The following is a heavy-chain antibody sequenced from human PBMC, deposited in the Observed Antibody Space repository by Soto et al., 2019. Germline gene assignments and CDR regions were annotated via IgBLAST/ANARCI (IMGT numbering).Heavy chain of an antibody. CDR3: ARVPARLGAFDI. CDR1: GGSISSGGYS. D-gene: IGHD2-2*01. CDR2: IYDSGSS. V-gene: IGHV4-30-2*01. J-gene: IGHJ3*02. Sequence: PSETLSLTCAVSGGSISSGGYSWSWIRQPPGKGLEWIGYIYDSGSSYYNPSLKSRVTISLDRSKNQFSLKLSSVTAADTAVYYFARVPARLGAFDIWGQGTMVTVSS.